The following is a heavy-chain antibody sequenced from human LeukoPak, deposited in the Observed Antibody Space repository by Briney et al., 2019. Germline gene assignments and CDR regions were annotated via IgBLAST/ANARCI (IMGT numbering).Heavy chain of an antibody. D-gene: IGHD6-6*01. J-gene: IGHJ4*02. Sequence: SQTLSLTCTVSGGSISSGDYYWSWIRQPPGKGLEWIGYIYYSGSTYYNPSLKSRVTISVDTSKNQFSLKLSSVTAADTAVYYCARMYSPSMAARRNYFDYWGQGTLVTVSS. CDR1: GGSISSGDYY. CDR2: IYYSGST. V-gene: IGHV4-30-4*01. CDR3: ARMYSPSMAARRNYFDY.